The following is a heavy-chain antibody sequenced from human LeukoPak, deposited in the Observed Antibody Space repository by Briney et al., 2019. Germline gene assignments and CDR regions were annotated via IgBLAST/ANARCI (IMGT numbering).Heavy chain of an antibody. CDR2: IYYSGST. CDR3: ARGRTEERYCSSTSCYLMGPYYYYGMDV. D-gene: IGHD2-2*01. CDR1: GGSISSSSYY. V-gene: IGHV4-61*01. J-gene: IGHJ6*02. Sequence: SETLSLTCTVSGGSISSSSYYWSWIRQPPGKGLEWIGYIYYSGSTNYNPSLKSRVTISVDTSKHQFSLKLSSVTAADTDVYYCARGRTEERYCSSTSCYLMGPYYYYGMDVWGQGTTVTVSS.